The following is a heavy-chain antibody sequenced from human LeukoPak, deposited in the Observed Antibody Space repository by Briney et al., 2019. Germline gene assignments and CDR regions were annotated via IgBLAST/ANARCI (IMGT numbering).Heavy chain of an antibody. CDR3: ATQRGPFHIVAAFDI. Sequence: GGSLRLSCSASGFTFNNYGMSWVRQAPGKGLEWVSSISGSGDSTYYADSVKGRFTISRDNSENTLFLQMNSLRAEDTAVYYCATQRGPFHIVAAFDIWGQGTMVTVSS. CDR2: ISGSGDST. V-gene: IGHV3-23*01. J-gene: IGHJ3*02. D-gene: IGHD2-21*01. CDR1: GFTFNNYG.